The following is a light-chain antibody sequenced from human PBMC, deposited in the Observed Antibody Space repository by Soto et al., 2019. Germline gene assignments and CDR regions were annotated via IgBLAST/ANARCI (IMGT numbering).Light chain of an antibody. CDR2: EVS. V-gene: IGLV2-14*01. CDR1: SSDVGGYSY. CDR3: SSYTSSSTLYV. Sequence: QSALTQPASVSGSPGQSITISCTGTSSDVGGYSYVSRYQQHPGKAPKLMIYEVSNRPSGVSNRFSGSKSGNTASLTISGLQAEDEADYYCSSYTSSSTLYVFGTGTKLTVL. J-gene: IGLJ1*01.